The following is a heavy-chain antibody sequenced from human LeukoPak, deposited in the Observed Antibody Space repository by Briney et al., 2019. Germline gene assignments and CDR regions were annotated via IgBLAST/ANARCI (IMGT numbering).Heavy chain of an antibody. D-gene: IGHD2-8*01. CDR2: IYYSGST. Sequence: SRTLSLTCTVSGGSISSGGYYWSWIRQHPGKGLEWIGYIYYSGSTYYNPSLKSRVTISVDTSKNQFSLKLSSVTAADTAVYYCARAARVYAIDWGQGTLVTVSS. CDR1: GGSISSGGYY. J-gene: IGHJ4*02. V-gene: IGHV4-31*03. CDR3: ARAARVYAID.